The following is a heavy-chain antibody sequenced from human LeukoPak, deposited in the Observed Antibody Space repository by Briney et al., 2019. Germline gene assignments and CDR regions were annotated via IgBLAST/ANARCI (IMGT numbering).Heavy chain of an antibody. V-gene: IGHV3-21*01. J-gene: IGHJ3*02. CDR2: ISSSSSYI. CDR1: GFTFSSYS. Sequence: GGSLRLSCAASGFTFSSYSMNWVRQAPGKGLEWVSSISSSSSYIYYADSVKGRFTISRDNAKNSLYLQINSLRAEDTAVYYCARDRGVIIPVGAFDIWGPGTMVTVSS. D-gene: IGHD3-3*01. CDR3: ARDRGVIIPVGAFDI.